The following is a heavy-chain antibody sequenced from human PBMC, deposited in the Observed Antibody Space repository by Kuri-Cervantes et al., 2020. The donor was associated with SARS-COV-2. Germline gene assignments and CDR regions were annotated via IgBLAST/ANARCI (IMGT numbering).Heavy chain of an antibody. CDR2: INPNSGGT. V-gene: IGHV1-2*04. J-gene: IGHJ4*02. CDR1: GYTFTGYY. CDR3: ARVACTNGVCSYFDY. Sequence: ASVKVSCKASGYTFTGYYMHWVRQAPGQGLEWMGWINPNSGGTNYAQKFQGWVTMTRDTSISTAYMELSRLRSDDTAVYYCARVACTNGVCSYFDYWGQGTPVTVS. D-gene: IGHD2-8*01.